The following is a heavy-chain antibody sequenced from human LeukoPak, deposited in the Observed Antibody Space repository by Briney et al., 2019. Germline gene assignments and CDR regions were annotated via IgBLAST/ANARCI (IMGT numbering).Heavy chain of an antibody. CDR1: GFTFSTYW. V-gene: IGHV3-74*01. CDR3: AEAASVRGVSY. D-gene: IGHD3-10*01. CDR2: INGDGSTT. J-gene: IGHJ4*02. Sequence: PGGSLRLSCAASGFTFSTYWMHWVRQAPGKGPLSVSHINGDGSTTNYADSVKGRFTISRDNAKNTLYLQMNSLRAEDTAVYYCAEAASVRGVSYWGQGTLVTVSS.